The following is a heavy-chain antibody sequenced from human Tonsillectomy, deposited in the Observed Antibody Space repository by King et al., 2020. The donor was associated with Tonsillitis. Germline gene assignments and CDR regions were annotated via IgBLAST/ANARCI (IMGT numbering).Heavy chain of an antibody. V-gene: IGHV4-38-2*01. Sequence: QLQESGPGLVKPSETLSLTCAVSGYAITNGYYWGWSRQPPGKVVEWVGSIFHSGTTYYNPSLKSRVTMSLDTSKNQFSLKRSSGTAADTAVYYCARLDYYPASTGYCRVYWGQGPLASASS. CDR2: IFHSGTT. CDR3: ARLDYYPASTGYCRVY. CDR1: GYAITNGYY. D-gene: IGHD3-22*01. J-gene: IGHJ4*02.